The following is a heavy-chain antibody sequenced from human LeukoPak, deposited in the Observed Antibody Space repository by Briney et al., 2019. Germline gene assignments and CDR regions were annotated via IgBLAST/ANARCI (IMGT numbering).Heavy chain of an antibody. J-gene: IGHJ4*02. V-gene: IGHV1-69-2*01. Sequence: ASVKVSCKVSGFTFIDFYMHWVRQAPGKGLEWMGLVDPEDNKTTYTEKFQGRVTLTADTSTDTAYMELISLRSEDTAVYYCATYNNDNPGGFDYWGQGTPLTVSS. CDR2: VDPEDNKT. CDR3: ATYNNDNPGGFDY. D-gene: IGHD1-1*01. CDR1: GFTFIDFY.